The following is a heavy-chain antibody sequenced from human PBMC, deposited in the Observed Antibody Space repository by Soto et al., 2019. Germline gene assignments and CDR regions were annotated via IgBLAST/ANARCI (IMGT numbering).Heavy chain of an antibody. J-gene: IGHJ3*02. V-gene: IGHV3-7*01. D-gene: IGHD6-13*01. Sequence: EVQLVESGGGLVQPGGSLRLSCAASGFTFSSYWMSWVRQAPGKGLEWVANIKQDGGQKYYVDSVKGRLTISRDNAKKSLYLQMDSLRAEDTAMYYCAKYMGYSINWDDAFDIWGQGTMVTVSS. CDR1: GFTFSSYW. CDR3: AKYMGYSINWDDAFDI. CDR2: IKQDGGQK.